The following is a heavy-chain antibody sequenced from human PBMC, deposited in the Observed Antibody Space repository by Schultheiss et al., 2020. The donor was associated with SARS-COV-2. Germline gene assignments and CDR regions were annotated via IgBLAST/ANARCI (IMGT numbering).Heavy chain of an antibody. V-gene: IGHV1-2*02. CDR3: ARTWYSGSYHYWYFDL. CDR1: GYTFTGYY. CDR2: INPNSGGT. Sequence: ASVKVSCKASGYTFTGYYMHWVRQAPGQGLEWMGWINPNSGGTNYAQKFQGRVTMTRDTSISTAYMELSRLRSEDTAVYYCARTWYSGSYHYWYFDLWGRGTLVTVSS. D-gene: IGHD1-26*01. J-gene: IGHJ2*01.